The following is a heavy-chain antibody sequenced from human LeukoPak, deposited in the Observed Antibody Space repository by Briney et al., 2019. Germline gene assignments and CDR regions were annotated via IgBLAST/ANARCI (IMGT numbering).Heavy chain of an antibody. CDR2: IYPGDSDT. V-gene: IGHV5-51*01. D-gene: IGHD3-22*01. CDR1: GYKFSSYW. J-gene: IGHJ4*02. Sequence: GESLKISCEASGYKFSSYWIGWVRQMPGKGLEWMGIIYPGDSDTTYSPSFKGQVTISVDKSISTAYLQWSSLQASDTAMYYCARHDYDSNGYYFNDYWGQGTLVTVSS. CDR3: ARHDYDSNGYYFNDY.